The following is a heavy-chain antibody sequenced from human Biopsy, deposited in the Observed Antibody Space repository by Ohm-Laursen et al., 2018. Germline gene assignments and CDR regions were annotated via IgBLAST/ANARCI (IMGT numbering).Heavy chain of an antibody. CDR1: GGSISSYY. D-gene: IGHD2-21*02. CDR2: IYYSGTT. Sequence: GTLSLTCIVSGGSISSYYWNWIRQPPGKGLEWIGYIYYSGTTDYSPSLKSRVTISIDKSKNQFFLKLSSVTAEDTAVYYCARDDAVTVIRGLYYWGQGALVTVSS. V-gene: IGHV4-59*01. CDR3: ARDDAVTVIRGLYY. J-gene: IGHJ4*02.